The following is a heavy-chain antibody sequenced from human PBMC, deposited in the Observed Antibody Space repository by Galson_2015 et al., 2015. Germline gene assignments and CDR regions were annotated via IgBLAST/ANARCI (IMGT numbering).Heavy chain of an antibody. CDR3: AREWGSSLFYYGMDV. J-gene: IGHJ6*02. CDR2: VHTSGSI. V-gene: IGHV4-61*02. D-gene: IGHD6-13*01. Sequence: TLSLTCTVSGDSINSGSYYWTWIRQPAGKGLEWIGRVHTSGSIVYNPSLESRVTISVDPSKNQLSLKVTSVTAADTAVYYCAREWGSSLFYYGMDVWGQGTTVTVSS. CDR1: GDSINSGSYY.